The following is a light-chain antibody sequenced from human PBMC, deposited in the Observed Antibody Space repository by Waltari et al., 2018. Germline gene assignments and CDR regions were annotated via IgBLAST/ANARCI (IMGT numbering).Light chain of an antibody. CDR3: QQYCSSPRT. J-gene: IGKJ1*01. V-gene: IGKV3-20*01. Sequence: IVLTQSPGTLALSPGEGATLSCRASQSVSRSYFAWYQQQPCQAPRLLIYGASSTATGIPDRFSGSGSGTDFTLTISRLEPEDFAVYYCQQYCSSPRTFGQGTKVEIK. CDR2: GAS. CDR1: QSVSRSY.